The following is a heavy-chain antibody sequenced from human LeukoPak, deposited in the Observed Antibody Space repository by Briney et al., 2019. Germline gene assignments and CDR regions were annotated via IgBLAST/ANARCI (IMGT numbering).Heavy chain of an antibody. D-gene: IGHD1-26*01. Sequence: PSETLSLTCTVSGGSISGYYWSWIRQPPGKGLEWIGYIYYSGSTNYNPSLKSRVTISVDTSKNQFSLKLSSVTAADTAVYYCARYSQGGWISDGGLFDYWGQGTLVTVSS. V-gene: IGHV4-59*08. J-gene: IGHJ4*02. CDR1: GGSISGYY. CDR2: IYYSGST. CDR3: ARYSQGGWISDGGLFDY.